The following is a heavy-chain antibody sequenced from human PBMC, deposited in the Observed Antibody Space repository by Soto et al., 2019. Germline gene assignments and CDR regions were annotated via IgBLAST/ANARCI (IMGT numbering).Heavy chain of an antibody. CDR1: GYTFTSYD. CDR3: ATSALYAFWSGYYNYYYYYGMDV. D-gene: IGHD3-3*01. CDR2: MNPNSGNT. Sequence: GASVKVSCKVSGYTFTSYDINWVRQATGQGLEWMGWMNPNSGNTGYAQKFQGRVTMTRNTSISTAYMELSSLRSEDTAVYYCATSALYAFWSGYYNYYYYYGMDVWGQGTTVTVSS. V-gene: IGHV1-8*01. J-gene: IGHJ6*02.